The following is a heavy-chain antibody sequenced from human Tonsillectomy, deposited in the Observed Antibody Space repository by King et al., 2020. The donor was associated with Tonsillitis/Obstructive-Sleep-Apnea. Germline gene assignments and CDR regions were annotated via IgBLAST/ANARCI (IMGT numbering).Heavy chain of an antibody. Sequence: VQLVESGAEVKKPGESLRISCKSSGYSFTSYWISWVRQMPGKGLEWMGRIDPSDSYTNYSPSFQGHVTISADKSISTAYLQWSSLKASDTAMYYCARLIVGAPTPPYYSYGMDVWGQGTTVTVSS. CDR3: ARLIVGAPTPPYYSYGMDV. CDR2: IDPSDSYT. J-gene: IGHJ6*02. CDR1: GYSFTSYW. D-gene: IGHD1-26*01. V-gene: IGHV5-10-1*03.